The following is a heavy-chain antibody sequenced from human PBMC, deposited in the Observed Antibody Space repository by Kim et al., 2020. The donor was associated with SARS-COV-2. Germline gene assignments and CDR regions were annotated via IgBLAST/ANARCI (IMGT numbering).Heavy chain of an antibody. J-gene: IGHJ2*01. Sequence: GGSLRLSCAAYGFTFSSYAMNWVRQAPGEGLDWVSATSGSGGTTKYADSVKGRFTMSRDNSKNTLYLQMSSLRAEDTAIYYCAREGNWYFDLWGRGTLVTVSS. CDR2: TSGSGGTT. CDR3: AREGNWYFDL. D-gene: IGHD1-26*01. CDR1: GFTFSSYA. V-gene: IGHV3-23*01.